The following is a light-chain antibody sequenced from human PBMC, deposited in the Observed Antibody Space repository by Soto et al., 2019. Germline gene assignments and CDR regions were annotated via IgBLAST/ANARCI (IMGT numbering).Light chain of an antibody. J-gene: IGKJ4*01. CDR3: QQYNSYLT. V-gene: IGKV3-20*01. CDR1: QTVFSNY. CDR2: GAS. Sequence: EIVLTQSPGTLSLSPGEMATLSCRATQTVFSNYIGWYQQKPGQAPRLLLYGASTRATGIPVRFSGSGFGTEFTLTISSLQPDDFATHYCQQYNSYLTFGGGTKVDIK.